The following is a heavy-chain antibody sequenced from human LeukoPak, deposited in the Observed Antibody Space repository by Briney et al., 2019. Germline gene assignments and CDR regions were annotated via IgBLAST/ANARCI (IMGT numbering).Heavy chain of an antibody. J-gene: IGHJ3*02. CDR3: ARDRIIYGDYGDAFDI. CDR2: ISSSRSYI. V-gene: IGHV3-21*06. CDR1: GFTFSTYS. D-gene: IGHD4-17*01. Sequence: PGGSLRLSCAASGFTFSTYSMNWVRQAPGKGLEWVSSISSSRSYIYYADSVKGRFTISRDNAKNSLYLQMNSLRAEYTAVYYCARDRIIYGDYGDAFDIWGQGTMVTVSS.